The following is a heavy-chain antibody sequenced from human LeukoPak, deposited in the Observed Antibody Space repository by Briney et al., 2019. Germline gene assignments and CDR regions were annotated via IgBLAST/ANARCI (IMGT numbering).Heavy chain of an antibody. CDR1: GFTFSNYG. J-gene: IGHJ1*01. CDR3: ARCRSRGPVGFQH. Sequence: GGSLRLSCAASGFTFSNYGMHWVRQAPGKGLEWVAVIWYDGSNKFYADSVKGRFTISRDNSKNTLYLQMKSLRAEDTAVYYCARCRSRGPVGFQHWGQGTLVTVSS. CDR2: IWYDGSNK. D-gene: IGHD6-13*01. V-gene: IGHV3-33*01.